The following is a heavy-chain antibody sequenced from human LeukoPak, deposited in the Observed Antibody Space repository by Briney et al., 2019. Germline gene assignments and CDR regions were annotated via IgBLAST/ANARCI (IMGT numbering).Heavy chain of an antibody. Sequence: ASLKVSCKASGYTFTSYDINWVRQATGQGLEWMGWMNPNSGNTGYAQKFQGRVTMTRNTSISTAYMELSSLRSEDTAVYYCARRSLKKTTFDYWGQGTLVTVSS. V-gene: IGHV1-8*01. D-gene: IGHD1-1*01. CDR2: MNPNSGNT. CDR1: GYTFTSYD. CDR3: ARRSLKKTTFDY. J-gene: IGHJ4*02.